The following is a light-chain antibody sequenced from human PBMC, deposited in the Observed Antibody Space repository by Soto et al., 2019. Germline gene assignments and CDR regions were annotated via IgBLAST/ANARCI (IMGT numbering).Light chain of an antibody. J-gene: IGKJ2*01. CDR2: LGS. CDR3: MQRLQTPDT. Sequence: DIVMTQSPLSLTVTPGEPASISCRSSQSLLYRNGYNYLDWYMQKPGQSPQLLIFLGSNRASGVADRFSCSRSGPDFTLKISRVEAEYVGVYYCMQRLQTPDTFGQGTKLEIK. V-gene: IGKV2-28*01. CDR1: QSLLYRNGYNY.